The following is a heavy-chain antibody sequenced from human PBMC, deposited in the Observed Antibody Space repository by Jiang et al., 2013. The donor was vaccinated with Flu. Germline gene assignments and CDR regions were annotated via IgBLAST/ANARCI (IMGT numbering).Heavy chain of an antibody. CDR1: GGSISNFY. V-gene: IGHV4-59*01. CDR2: FSNSGGT. Sequence: GPGLVKPSETLSLTCTVSGGSISNFYWTWIRQPPGKGLEWIGYFSNSGGTNYSPSLKSRVTISVDTPKSQFSLKLSSVTAADTAIYYCARHSRRRTVTTYYYYGLDVWGQGTTVTVSS. CDR3: ARHSRRRTVTTYYYYGLDV. J-gene: IGHJ6*02. D-gene: IGHD4-17*01.